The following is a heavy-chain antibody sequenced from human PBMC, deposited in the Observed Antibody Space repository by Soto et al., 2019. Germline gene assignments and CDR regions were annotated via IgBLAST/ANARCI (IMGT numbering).Heavy chain of an antibody. CDR3: AKVGGGPTVAAARFDP. D-gene: IGHD6-13*01. V-gene: IGHV3-23*01. CDR1: GFTFGSHA. CDR2: ISGSGANT. Sequence: PGGSLRLSCAASGFTFGSHAMSWVRQAPGMGLEWVSGISGSGANTYYASSVKGRFTISRDNSKNTVWLQMNTLRAEDTAVYYCAKVGGGPTVAAARFDPWGQGTLVTVSS. J-gene: IGHJ5*02.